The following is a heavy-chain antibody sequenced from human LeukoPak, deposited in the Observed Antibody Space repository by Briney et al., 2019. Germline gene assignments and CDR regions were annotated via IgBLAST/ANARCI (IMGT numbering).Heavy chain of an antibody. Sequence: PGGSLRLSCAASRFTFSSYEMNWVRQAPGKGLEWVSYISTTGSTIYYADSVKGRFTISRDNSKNTLYLQMNSLRAEDTAVYYCARDWSTYSSSWYGGFDYWGQGTLVTVSS. CDR2: ISTTGSTI. J-gene: IGHJ4*02. CDR1: RFTFSSYE. D-gene: IGHD6-13*01. CDR3: ARDWSTYSSSWYGGFDY. V-gene: IGHV3-48*03.